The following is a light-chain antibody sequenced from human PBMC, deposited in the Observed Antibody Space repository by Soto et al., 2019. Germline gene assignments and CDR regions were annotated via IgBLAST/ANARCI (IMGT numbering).Light chain of an antibody. Sequence: EFVLTQSPGTLSLSPGERATLSCRASQTVRNNYLAWYQQKPGQAPRLLIYDASSRATGIPARFSGSGSGTEFTLTISSLQSEDSAVYYCQHYNHWLWTFGQGTKVDIK. CDR3: QHYNHWLWT. CDR2: DAS. V-gene: IGKV3D-15*01. CDR1: QTVRNN. J-gene: IGKJ1*01.